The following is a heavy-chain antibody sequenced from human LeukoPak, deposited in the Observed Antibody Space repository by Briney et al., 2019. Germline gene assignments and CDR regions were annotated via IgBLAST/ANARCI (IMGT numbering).Heavy chain of an antibody. V-gene: IGHV4-59*08. CDR1: GGSISSYY. CDR3: ARRIVGATTAAFDI. D-gene: IGHD1-26*01. Sequence: PSQTLSLTCTVSGGSISSYYWSWIRQPPGKGLEWIGYIYYSGSTNYNPSLKSRVTISVDTSKNQFSLKLSSVTAADTAVYYCARRIVGATTAAFDIWGQGTMVTVSS. CDR2: IYYSGST. J-gene: IGHJ3*02.